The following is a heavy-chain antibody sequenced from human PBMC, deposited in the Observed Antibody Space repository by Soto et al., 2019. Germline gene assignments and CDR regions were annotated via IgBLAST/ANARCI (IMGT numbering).Heavy chain of an antibody. V-gene: IGHV3-30*18. CDR2: ISYDGSNK. CDR1: GFTFSSYG. J-gene: IGHJ6*02. CDR3: AKDLYPTVGSYPLIGDYGMDV. Sequence: QVQLVESGGGVVQPGRSLRLSCAASGFTFSSYGMHWVRQAPGKGLEWVAVISYDGSNKYYADSVKGRFTISRDNSKNTLYLQMNSLRAEDTAVYYCAKDLYPTVGSYPLIGDYGMDVWGQGTTVTVSS. D-gene: IGHD1-26*01.